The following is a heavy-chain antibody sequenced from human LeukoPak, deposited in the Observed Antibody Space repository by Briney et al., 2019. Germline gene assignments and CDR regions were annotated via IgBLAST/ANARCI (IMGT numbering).Heavy chain of an antibody. D-gene: IGHD6-19*01. Sequence: ASVKVSCKASGYTFTGYYMHWVRQAPGQGLEWMGWINPNSGGTNYAQKFQGRVTMTRDTSISTAYMELSGLRSDDTAVYYCARGSSGYNYMDVWGKGTTVTVSS. CDR2: INPNSGGT. CDR1: GYTFTGYY. V-gene: IGHV1-2*02. J-gene: IGHJ6*03. CDR3: ARGSSGYNYMDV.